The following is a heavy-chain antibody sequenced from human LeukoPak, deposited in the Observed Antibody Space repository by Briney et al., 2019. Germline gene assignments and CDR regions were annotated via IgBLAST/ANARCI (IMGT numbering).Heavy chain of an antibody. V-gene: IGHV3-48*03. J-gene: IGHJ4*02. CDR1: GFTFSSYE. Sequence: GGSLRLSCAASGFTFSSYEMNWVRQAPGKGLEWVSYISSSGSTIYYADSAKGRFTISRDNSKNTVSPQMNSLRDEDTAVYYCAKDAQRGFDYSNSLEYWGQGTLVTVSS. D-gene: IGHD4-11*01. CDR2: ISSSGSTI. CDR3: AKDAQRGFDYSNSLEY.